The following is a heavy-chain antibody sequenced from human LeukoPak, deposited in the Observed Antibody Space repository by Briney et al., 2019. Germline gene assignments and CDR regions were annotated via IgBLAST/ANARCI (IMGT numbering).Heavy chain of an antibody. CDR1: GGSFSGYY. Sequence: SETLSLTCAVYGGSFSGYYWSWIRQPPGKGLEWIGEINHSGSTNYNPSLKSRVTISVDTSKNQFSLKLSSVTAADTAVYYCAREPYGDYDPYWGQGTLVPVSS. CDR3: AREPYGDYDPY. J-gene: IGHJ4*02. V-gene: IGHV4-34*01. D-gene: IGHD4-17*01. CDR2: INHSGST.